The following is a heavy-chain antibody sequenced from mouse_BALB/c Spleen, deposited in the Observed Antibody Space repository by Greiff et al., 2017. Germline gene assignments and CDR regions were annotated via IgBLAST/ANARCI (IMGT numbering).Heavy chain of an antibody. CDR2: ISYSGST. J-gene: IGHJ2*01. Sequence: EVQVVESGPSLVKPSQTLSLTCSVTGDSITSGYWNWIRKFPGNKLEYMGYISYSGSTYYNPSLKSRISITRDTSKNQYYLQLNSVTTEDTATYYCARYGGNYKNFDYWGQGTTLTVSS. V-gene: IGHV3-8*02. CDR1: GDSITSGY. CDR3: ARYGGNYKNFDY. D-gene: IGHD2-1*01.